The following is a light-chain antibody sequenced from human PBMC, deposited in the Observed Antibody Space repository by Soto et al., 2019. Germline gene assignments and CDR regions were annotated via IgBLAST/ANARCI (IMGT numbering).Light chain of an antibody. CDR1: SSDVGSYNR. Sequence: QYALTQPPSVSGSPGQSVTISCTGTSSDVGSYNRVSWYQQPPGTAPKLMIYEVSNRPSGVPDRFSGSKSGNTASLTISGLQSEDGADYYCSSYTSSSTDVFGTGTKLTVL. CDR2: EVS. CDR3: SSYTSSSTDV. J-gene: IGLJ1*01. V-gene: IGLV2-18*02.